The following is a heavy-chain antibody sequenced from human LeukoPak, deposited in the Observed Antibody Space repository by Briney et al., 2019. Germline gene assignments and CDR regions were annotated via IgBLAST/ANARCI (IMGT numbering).Heavy chain of an antibody. J-gene: IGHJ4*02. CDR2: IGGSSGST. D-gene: IGHD6-13*01. CDR3: AKGVSSPLYYFDY. V-gene: IGHV3-23*01. CDR1: GFTFSSYA. Sequence: GGSLRLSCAASGFTFSSYAMRWVRQAPGKGLEWVSSIGGSSGSTYYADSVKGRFTNSRDNSKNTLYLQMNSLRAEDTAVYYCAKGVSSPLYYFDYWGQGTLVTVSS.